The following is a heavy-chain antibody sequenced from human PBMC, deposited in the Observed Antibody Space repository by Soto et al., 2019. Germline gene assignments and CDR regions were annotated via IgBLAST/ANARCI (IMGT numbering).Heavy chain of an antibody. Sequence: EVQLVESGGALVKPGGSLRLSCAASGFTFSNAWMSWVRQAPGKGLEWVGRIKSKTDGGTTDYAAAVEGRFTTSREDSKNTVYLQMDSLKTEDTAVYYCATKRTGITTIGPGYWGQGTLVTVSS. CDR1: GFTFSNAW. V-gene: IGHV3-15*02. J-gene: IGHJ4*02. CDR3: ATKRTGITTIGPGY. D-gene: IGHD1-20*01. CDR2: IKSKTDGGTT.